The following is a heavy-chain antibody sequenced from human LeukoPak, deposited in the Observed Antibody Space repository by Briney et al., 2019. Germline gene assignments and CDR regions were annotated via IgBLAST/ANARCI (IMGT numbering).Heavy chain of an antibody. V-gene: IGHV3-21*01. J-gene: IGHJ3*02. D-gene: IGHD2-2*01. Sequence: PGGSLRLSCEASGFTFSTYTMNWVRQAPGKGLEWVASISSSSDYIYYADPVKGRFSISRDNAKKSLNLQMSSLRAEDTAVYYCAREVPAAMSGFDIWGQGTMVTVSS. CDR1: GFTFSTYT. CDR2: ISSSSDYI. CDR3: AREVPAAMSGFDI.